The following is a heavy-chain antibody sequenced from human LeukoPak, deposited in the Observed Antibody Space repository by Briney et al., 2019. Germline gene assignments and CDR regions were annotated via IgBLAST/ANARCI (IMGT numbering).Heavy chain of an antibody. V-gene: IGHV3-7*01. J-gene: IGHJ5*02. CDR1: GFTLNTYW. D-gene: IGHD1-1*01. Sequence: PGGSLRLSCAASGFTLNTYWMNWVRQAPGERLEWVASMNQDGTEKYYVDSVKGRFTISRDNAKNSLYLQMDSLRAEDTAVYYCARDQGNGCFDPWGQGSLVTVSS. CDR3: ARDQGNGCFDP. CDR2: MNQDGTEK.